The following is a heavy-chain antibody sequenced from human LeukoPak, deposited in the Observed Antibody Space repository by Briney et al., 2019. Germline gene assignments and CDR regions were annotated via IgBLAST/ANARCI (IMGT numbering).Heavy chain of an antibody. J-gene: IGHJ3*02. CDR3: ARHVGGSLDAFDI. CDR1: GGSISSYY. V-gene: IGHV4-59*08. CDR2: IYYSGST. D-gene: IGHD2-15*01. Sequence: SETLSLTCTVSGGSISSYYWSWIRQPPGKGLEWIGYIYYSGSTNYNPSLKSRVTISVDTSKNQFSLKLSSVTAADTAVYYCARHVGGSLDAFDIWGQGTMVTVSS.